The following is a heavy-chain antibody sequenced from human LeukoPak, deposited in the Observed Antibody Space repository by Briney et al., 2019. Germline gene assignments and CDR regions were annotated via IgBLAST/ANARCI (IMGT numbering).Heavy chain of an antibody. D-gene: IGHD6-19*01. V-gene: IGHV1-18*01. J-gene: IGHJ4*02. CDR3: ARDYSSGWGVVDY. CDR2: ISAYNGNT. Sequence: GASVKVSCKASDYTFSTYGVSWVRQAPGQELEWMGWISAYNGNTNYAQKFQGRLTMTTDTSTSTAYMELRSLRSDDTAVYYCARDYSSGWGVVDYWGQGTLVTVSS. CDR1: DYTFSTYG.